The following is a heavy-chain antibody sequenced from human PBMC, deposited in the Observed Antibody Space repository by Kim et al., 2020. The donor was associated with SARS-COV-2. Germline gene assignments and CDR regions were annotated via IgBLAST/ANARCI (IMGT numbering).Heavy chain of an antibody. Sequence: DSLKCRFTITKDNAKNSLYLQMNSLRAEDTAVYYCARDGPYCGGDCYSDYWGQGTLVTVSS. J-gene: IGHJ4*02. D-gene: IGHD2-21*02. V-gene: IGHV3-21*01. CDR3: ARDGPYCGGDCYSDY.